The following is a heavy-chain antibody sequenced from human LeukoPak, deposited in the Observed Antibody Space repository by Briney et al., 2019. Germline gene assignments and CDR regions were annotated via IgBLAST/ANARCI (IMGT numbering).Heavy chain of an antibody. D-gene: IGHD3-22*01. CDR2: IFHSGST. CDR3: ARVSVGYYYDSSGYLDY. V-gene: IGHV4-30-2*01. Sequence: SETLSLTCAVSGGSVSSGGYSWSWIRQPPGKGLEWVGYIFHSGSTYYNPSLKSRVTISVDTSKNQFSLKLSSVTAADTAVYYCARVSVGYYYDSSGYLDYWGQGTLVTVSS. J-gene: IGHJ4*02. CDR1: GGSVSSGGYS.